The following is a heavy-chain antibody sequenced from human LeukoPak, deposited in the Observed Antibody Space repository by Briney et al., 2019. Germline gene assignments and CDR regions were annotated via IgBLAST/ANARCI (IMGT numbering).Heavy chain of an antibody. CDR1: GYTFTGYY. Sequence: ASVNVSCKASGYTFTGYYMHWVRQAPGQGLEGMGWININSGGTNYQQKFQGRVTITRNTSISTAYMELSRLRPDDTAAYYCARGWSHFDYWGQGTLVTVSS. J-gene: IGHJ4*02. V-gene: IGHV1-2*02. CDR3: ARGWSHFDY. CDR2: ININSGGT. D-gene: IGHD2-15*01.